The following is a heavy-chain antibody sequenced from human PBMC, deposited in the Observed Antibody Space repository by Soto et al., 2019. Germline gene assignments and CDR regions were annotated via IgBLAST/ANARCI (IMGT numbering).Heavy chain of an antibody. D-gene: IGHD4-17*01. J-gene: IGHJ6*03. CDR1: GFTFSSYG. V-gene: IGHV3-33*01. Sequence: SLRLSCAASGFTFSSYGMHWVRQAPGKGLEWVAVIWYDGSNKYYADSVKGRFTISRDNSKNTLYLQMNSLRAEDTAVYYCARDSSPYGDYLGYYYYMDVWGKGTTVTVSS. CDR2: IWYDGSNK. CDR3: ARDSSPYGDYLGYYYYMDV.